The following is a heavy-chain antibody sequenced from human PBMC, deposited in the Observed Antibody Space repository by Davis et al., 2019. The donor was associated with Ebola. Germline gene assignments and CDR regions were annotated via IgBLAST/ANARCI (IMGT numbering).Heavy chain of an antibody. CDR3: TRRAPLLGFYY. CDR1: GGSLSSSSSY. Sequence: PSETLSLTCTVSGGSLSSSSSYCGWIRQPPGKGLEWIGNIDFTGNIYYNPSLESRVSISVDTPKNQFSLRLSSVTAADTAVYYCTRRAPLLGFYYWGQGALVAVSS. CDR2: IDFTGNI. V-gene: IGHV4-39*01. J-gene: IGHJ4*02.